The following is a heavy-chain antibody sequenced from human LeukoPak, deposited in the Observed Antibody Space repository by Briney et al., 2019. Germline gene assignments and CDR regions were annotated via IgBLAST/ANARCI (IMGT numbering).Heavy chain of an antibody. D-gene: IGHD3-10*01. J-gene: IGHJ6*02. Sequence: ASVKVSCKASGGTFSSYAISWVRQAPGQGLEWMGRIIPILGIANYAQKFQGRVTMTRDTSISTAYMELSRLRSDDTAVYYCARWSITMVRGVINYYGMDVWGQGTTVTVSS. CDR2: IIPILGIA. V-gene: IGHV1-69*04. CDR3: ARWSITMVRGVINYYGMDV. CDR1: GGTFSSYA.